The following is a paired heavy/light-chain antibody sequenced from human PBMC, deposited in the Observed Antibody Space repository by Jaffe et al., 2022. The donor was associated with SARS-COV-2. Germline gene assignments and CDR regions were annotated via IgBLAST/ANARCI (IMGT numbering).Heavy chain of an antibody. V-gene: IGHV3-23*01. D-gene: IGHD2-2*01. CDR2: LRGSGTSA. CDR1: GFTFSNYA. CDR3: AKGNSSSGMDV. J-gene: IGHJ6*02. Sequence: EVQLLESGGGLVQSGGSLRLSCAASGFTFSNYAMSWVRQAPGKGLEWVSSLRGSGTSAFYTDSVKGRFTISRDNSKNTLYLQMNSLRAEDTALYYCAKGNSSSGMDVWGQGTTVTVSS.
Light chain of an antibody. J-gene: IGLJ3*02. V-gene: IGLV1-51*02. CDR3: GTWDTSLSGWV. CDR2: ENN. Sequence: QSVLTQPPSVSAAPGQKVTISCSGSSSNIGNKYVSWYQQLPGTAPKLLIFENNKRPSGIPDRFSGSKSGTSATLGITGLQTGDEADYYCGTWDTSLSGWVFGGGTKLTVL. CDR1: SSNIGNKY.